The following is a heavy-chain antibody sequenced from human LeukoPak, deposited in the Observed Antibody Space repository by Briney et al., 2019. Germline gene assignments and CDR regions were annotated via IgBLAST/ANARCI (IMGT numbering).Heavy chain of an antibody. CDR2: ISADGGST. V-gene: IGHV3-43*02. J-gene: IGHJ4*02. CDR1: GLNFHDSA. Sequence: PGGSLRLSCVASGLNFHDSAMHWVRQAPGKGRDGVALISADGGSTFSADSVKGRFSISRDNSKNSLYLQMNSLRSEDTAMYYCAKESGKFDYWGQGTLVAVSS. CDR3: AKESGKFDY.